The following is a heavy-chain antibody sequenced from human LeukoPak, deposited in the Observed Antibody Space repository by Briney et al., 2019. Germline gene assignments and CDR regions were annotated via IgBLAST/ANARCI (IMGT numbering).Heavy chain of an antibody. J-gene: IGHJ4*02. V-gene: IGHV3-23*01. D-gene: IGHD6-13*01. CDR1: EFTFNNYW. CDR3: ARRSGSSWSSFDY. Sequence: GGSLRLSCAASEFTFNNYWMHWVRQAPGKGLEWVSGISGFGGSTYYAPSVKGRLTISRDNFGNMLYLHLDSLRVEDTAIYYCARRSGSSWSSFDYWGQGALVTVSS. CDR2: ISGFGGST.